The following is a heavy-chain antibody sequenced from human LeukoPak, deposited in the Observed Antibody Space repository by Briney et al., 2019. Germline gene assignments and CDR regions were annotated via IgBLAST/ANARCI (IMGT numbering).Heavy chain of an antibody. V-gene: IGHV3-7*04. CDR2: IKQDGSDK. Sequence: PGGSLRLSCAASGFTFSSYWMSWVRQAPGKGLEWVANIKQDGSDKYYVDSVKGRFTISRDNAKNLLYLQMNSLRAEDTAVYYCVGGYYFDYWGQGTLVAVSS. CDR1: GFTFSSYW. J-gene: IGHJ4*02. CDR3: VGGYYFDY.